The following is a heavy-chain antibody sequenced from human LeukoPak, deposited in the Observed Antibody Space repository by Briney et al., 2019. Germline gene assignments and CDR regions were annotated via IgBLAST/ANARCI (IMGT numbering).Heavy chain of an antibody. D-gene: IGHD3-22*01. CDR2: TYYRSKWYN. J-gene: IGHJ3*02. Sequence: SQTLSLTCAISGDSVSSNSAAWNWISQSPSRGLEWLGRTYYRSKWYNDYAVSVKSRITINPDTSKNQFSLQLNSVTPEDTAVYYCARDSSYYDSSGYWTEAFDIWGQGTMVTVSS. CDR1: GDSVSSNSAA. V-gene: IGHV6-1*01. CDR3: ARDSSYYDSSGYWTEAFDI.